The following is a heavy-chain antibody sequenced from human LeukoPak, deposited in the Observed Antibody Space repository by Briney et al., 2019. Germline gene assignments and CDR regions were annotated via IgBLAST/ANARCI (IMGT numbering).Heavy chain of an antibody. J-gene: IGHJ1*01. CDR2: ISSSSSYI. D-gene: IGHD6-19*01. V-gene: IGHV3-21*01. CDR3: ASGYSSGWYTRGSEYFQH. Sequence: PGGSLRLSCAASGFTFSSYSMNWVRQAPGKGLEWVSSISSSSSYIYYADSVQGRFTISRDNAKNSLYLKMNSLRAEDTAVYYCASGYSSGWYTRGSEYFQHWGQGTLVTVSS. CDR1: GFTFSSYS.